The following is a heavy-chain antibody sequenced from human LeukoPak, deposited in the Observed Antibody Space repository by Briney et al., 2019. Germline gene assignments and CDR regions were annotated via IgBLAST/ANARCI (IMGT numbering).Heavy chain of an antibody. D-gene: IGHD5-12*01. V-gene: IGHV3-33*01. CDR2: IWYDGSNK. CDR3: TIATGKWPTFDF. J-gene: IGHJ4*02. CDR1: GFTFSSYG. Sequence: PGGSLRLSCAASGFTFSSYGMHWVRQAPGKGLEWVAVIWYDGSNKYYADSVKGRFTISRDNSKNTLFLQMNSLRADDTAMYYCTIATGKWPTFDFWGQGTLVTVSS.